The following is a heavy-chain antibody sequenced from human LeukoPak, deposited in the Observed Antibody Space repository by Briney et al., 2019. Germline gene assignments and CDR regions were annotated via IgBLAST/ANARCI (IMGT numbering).Heavy chain of an antibody. J-gene: IGHJ3*02. D-gene: IGHD2-2*01. CDR1: GLTFSSYD. CDR2: ISGSGGST. V-gene: IGHV3-23*01. Sequence: PGGSLRLSCAASGLTFSSYDMSWVRQAPGKGLGWVSIISGSGGSTYYADSVKGRFTISRDNSKNTLYLQMNSLRAEDTAVYYCAKDFSSTSYFYDDAFDIWGQGTMVTVSS. CDR3: AKDFSSTSYFYDDAFDI.